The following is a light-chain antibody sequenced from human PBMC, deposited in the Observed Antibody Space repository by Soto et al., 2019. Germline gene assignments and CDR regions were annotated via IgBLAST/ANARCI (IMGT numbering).Light chain of an antibody. CDR2: AAS. V-gene: IGKV1-39*01. CDR1: QSISSY. J-gene: IGKJ1*01. Sequence: DIQMTQSPSSLSASVGDRATITCRASQSISSYLNWYQQKPGKAPKLLIYAASSLQSGVPSRFSGSGSGTDFTLTISSMQPEHFATYYCQQSYSTPPTFGQGTKVDIK. CDR3: QQSYSTPPT.